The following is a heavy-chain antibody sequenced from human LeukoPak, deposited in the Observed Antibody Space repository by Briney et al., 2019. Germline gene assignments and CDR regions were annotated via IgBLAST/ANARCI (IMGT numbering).Heavy chain of an antibody. V-gene: IGHV4-38-2*02. CDR3: ARGAVGEHTNFDY. Sequence: SETLSLTCTVSGYSISSGYYWGWIRQPPGKGLEWIGSIYHSGSTYYNPSLKSRVTILVDTSKNQFSLKLSSVTAADTAVYYCARGAVGEHTNFDYWGQGTLVTVSS. J-gene: IGHJ4*02. CDR1: GYSISSGYY. CDR2: IYHSGST. D-gene: IGHD1-26*01.